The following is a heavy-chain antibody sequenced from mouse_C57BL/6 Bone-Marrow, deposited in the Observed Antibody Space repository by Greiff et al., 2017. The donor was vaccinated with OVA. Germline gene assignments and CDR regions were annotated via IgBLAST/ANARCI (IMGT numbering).Heavy chain of an antibody. J-gene: IGHJ2*01. CDR1: GFNIKDDY. CDR3: TTSYYGSTLYYFDY. Sequence: EVMLVESGAELVRPGASVKLSCTASGFNIKDDYMHWVKQRPEQGLEWIGWIDPENGDTEYASKFQGKATITADTSSNTAYLQLSSLTSEDTAVYYCTTSYYGSTLYYFDYWGQGTTLTVSS. D-gene: IGHD1-1*01. CDR2: IDPENGDT. V-gene: IGHV14-4*01.